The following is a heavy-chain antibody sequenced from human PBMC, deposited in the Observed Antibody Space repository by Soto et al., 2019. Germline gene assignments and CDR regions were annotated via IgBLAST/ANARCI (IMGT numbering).Heavy chain of an antibody. CDR2: IYHSGST. CDR3: AILSSVSSGWRTEPLDV. J-gene: IGHJ6*02. D-gene: IGHD6-19*01. Sequence: SETLSLTCAVSGGSISSSNWWSWVRQPPGKGLEWIGEIYHSGSTNYNPSLKSRVTISVDKSKNQFSLKLSSVTAADTAVYYCAILSSVSSGWRTEPLDVWGQGTTVTVSS. V-gene: IGHV4-4*02. CDR1: GGSISSSNW.